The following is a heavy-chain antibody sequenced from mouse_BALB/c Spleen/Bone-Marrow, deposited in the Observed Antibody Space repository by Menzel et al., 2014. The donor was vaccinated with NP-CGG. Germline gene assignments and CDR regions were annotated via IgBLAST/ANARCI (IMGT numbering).Heavy chain of an antibody. CDR2: IDPANGNT. D-gene: IGHD4-1*01. CDR1: GFNIKDTY. Sequence: EVQRVESGAELVKPGASVKLSCTASGFNIKDTYMHWVKQRPEQGLEWIGRIDPANGNTKYDPKFQGKATITADTSSXTAYLQLSSLTSEDTAVYYCARWEYYAMDYWGQGTSVTVSS. CDR3: ARWEYYAMDY. V-gene: IGHV14-3*02. J-gene: IGHJ4*01.